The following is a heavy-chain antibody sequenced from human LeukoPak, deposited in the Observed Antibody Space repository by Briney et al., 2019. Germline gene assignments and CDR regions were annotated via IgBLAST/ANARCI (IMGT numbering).Heavy chain of an antibody. CDR1: GFTFSSYS. V-gene: IGHV3-21*01. J-gene: IGHJ6*04. CDR2: ISSSSSYI. Sequence: GGSLRLSCAASGFTFSSYSMNWVRQAPGKGLEWVSSISSSSSYIYYADSVKGRFTISSDNAKNSLYLQMNSLRAEDTAVYYCARDLNYYGSGSYYIGGYYGMDVWGKGTTVTVSS. D-gene: IGHD3-10*01. CDR3: ARDLNYYGSGSYYIGGYYGMDV.